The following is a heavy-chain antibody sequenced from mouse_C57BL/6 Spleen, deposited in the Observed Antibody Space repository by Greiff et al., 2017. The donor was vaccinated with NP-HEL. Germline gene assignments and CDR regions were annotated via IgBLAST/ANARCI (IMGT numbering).Heavy chain of an antibody. CDR3: ARWRSRDYYAMDY. V-gene: IGHV1-55*01. Sequence: VQLQQPGAELVKPGASVKMSCKASGYTFTSYWITWVKQRPGQGLEWIGDIYPGSGSTNYNEKFKSKATLTVDTSSSTAYMQLSSLTSEDSAVYYCARWRSRDYYAMDYWGQGTSVTVSS. J-gene: IGHJ4*01. CDR2: IYPGSGST. CDR1: GYTFTSYW.